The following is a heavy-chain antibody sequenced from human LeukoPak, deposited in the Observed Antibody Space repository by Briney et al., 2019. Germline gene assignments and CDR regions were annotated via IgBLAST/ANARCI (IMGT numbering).Heavy chain of an antibody. J-gene: IGHJ4*02. Sequence: GGSLRLSCAASGFTFSNAWMNWVRQAPGKGLEWVGRFKTKTDDGATDYAAPVKGRFTISRDDSTNTLYLQMNSLKTEDTAVYYCTSTQGDDFWSGFQGWGQGTLVTVSS. CDR3: TSTQGDDFWSGFQG. CDR2: FKTKTDDGAT. CDR1: GFTFSNAW. D-gene: IGHD3-3*01. V-gene: IGHV3-15*01.